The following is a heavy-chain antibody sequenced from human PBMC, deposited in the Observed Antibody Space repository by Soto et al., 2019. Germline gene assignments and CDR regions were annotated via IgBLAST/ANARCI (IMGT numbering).Heavy chain of an antibody. CDR3: AKGVAVVPAAMVYYYYYYMDV. J-gene: IGHJ6*03. CDR1: GFTFSSYA. CDR2: ISGSGGST. D-gene: IGHD2-2*01. Sequence: GGSLRLSCAASGFTFSSYAMSWVRQAPGKGLEWVSAISGSGGSTYYADSVKGRFTISRDNSKNTLYLQMNSLGAEDTAVYYCAKGVAVVPAAMVYYYYYYMDVWGKGTTVTVS. V-gene: IGHV3-23*01.